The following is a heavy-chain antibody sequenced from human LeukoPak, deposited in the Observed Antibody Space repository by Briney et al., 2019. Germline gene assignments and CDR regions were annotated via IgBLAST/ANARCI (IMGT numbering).Heavy chain of an antibody. D-gene: IGHD3-10*01. J-gene: IGHJ4*02. CDR1: AFTFSSYA. CDR2: ISFDGSNK. Sequence: HPGGSLRLSCAASAFTFSSYALHWVRQAPGKGLEWVAVISFDGSNKYYADSVKGRFTISRDNSKNTLYLQMNSLRAEDTAVYYCAKDRRLYDYGSGSYFDYWGQGTLVTVSS. CDR3: AKDRRLYDYGSGSYFDY. V-gene: IGHV3-30*18.